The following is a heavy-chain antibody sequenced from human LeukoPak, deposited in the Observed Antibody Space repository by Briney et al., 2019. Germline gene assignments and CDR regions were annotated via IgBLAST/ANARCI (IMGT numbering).Heavy chain of an antibody. CDR1: GGSFSGYY. CDR3: ARGPTGTPGYFDY. Sequence: SETLSLTCAVYGGSFSGYYWSWIRQPPAKGLEWIWEINHSGNTNYNPSLKSRVTISVDTSKNQFSLKLSSVTAADTAVYYCARGPTGTPGYFDYWGQGTLVTVSS. D-gene: IGHD1-1*01. V-gene: IGHV4-34*01. J-gene: IGHJ4*02. CDR2: INHSGNT.